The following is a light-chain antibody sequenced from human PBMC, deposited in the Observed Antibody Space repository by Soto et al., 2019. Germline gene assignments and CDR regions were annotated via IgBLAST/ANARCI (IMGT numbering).Light chain of an antibody. CDR2: AAS. Sequence: DIQMTQSPSSLSASVGDRVTITCRASQGISNYLAWYQQKPGKVPKLLIYAASTLQSGVPSRFSGSGSGTHFTLTMSSLQPEDVATYYCQKYNSAPITLGQGTRLEIK. CDR3: QKYNSAPIT. V-gene: IGKV1-27*01. J-gene: IGKJ5*01. CDR1: QGISNY.